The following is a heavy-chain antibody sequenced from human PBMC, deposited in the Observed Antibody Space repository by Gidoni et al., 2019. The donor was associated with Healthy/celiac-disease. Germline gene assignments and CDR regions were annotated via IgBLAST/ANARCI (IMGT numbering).Heavy chain of an antibody. CDR3: ARDQGVNLSPQAPYGGNSGFDY. D-gene: IGHD4-17*01. CDR1: GFTFSSYA. J-gene: IGHJ4*02. Sequence: EVQLVESGGGLVQPGGSLRLSCAASGFTFSSYAMHWVRQAPGKGLEYVSAISSNGGSTYYANSVKGRFTISRDNSKNTLYLQMGSLRAEDMAVYYCARDQGVNLSPQAPYGGNSGFDYWGQGTLVTVSS. CDR2: ISSNGGST. V-gene: IGHV3-64*01.